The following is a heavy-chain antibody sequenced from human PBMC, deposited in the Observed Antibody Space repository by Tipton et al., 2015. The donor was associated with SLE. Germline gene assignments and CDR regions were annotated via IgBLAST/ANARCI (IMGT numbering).Heavy chain of an antibody. CDR3: ARVSLSTLGAFDI. CDR2: IYYSGNT. J-gene: IGHJ3*02. Sequence: TLSLTCTVSGGSISSYYWSWIRQPPGKGLEWIGYIYYSGNTNYNPSLKSRVTISVDTSKNQFSLRLSSVTAADTAVYYCARVSLSTLGAFDIWGQGTMVTVSS. CDR1: GGSISSYY. V-gene: IGHV4-59*08. D-gene: IGHD3-16*01.